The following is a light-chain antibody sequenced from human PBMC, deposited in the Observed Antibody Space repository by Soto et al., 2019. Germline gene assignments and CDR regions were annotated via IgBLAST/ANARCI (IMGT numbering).Light chain of an antibody. CDR1: QSVSSY. Sequence: EIVLTQSPATLSLSPGERATLSCRASQSVSSYLAWYQQKPGQAPRLLIYDASNRATGIPARFSGSGSGTDFTLTISSLEPEDFAVCCCQQRSNWPWTFGQGTKVEIK. CDR3: QQRSNWPWT. J-gene: IGKJ1*01. CDR2: DAS. V-gene: IGKV3-11*01.